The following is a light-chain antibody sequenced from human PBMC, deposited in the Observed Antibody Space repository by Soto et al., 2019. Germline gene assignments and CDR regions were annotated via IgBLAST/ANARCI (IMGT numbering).Light chain of an antibody. V-gene: IGKV1-16*01. CDR1: QGISNY. CDR3: QQYNSYSWT. CDR2: AAS. J-gene: IGKJ1*01. Sequence: IKMNQTPSSLSASIGDRVTITCRASQGISNYLAWYQQKPGKVPELLIYAASSLQSGVPSRFSGSRSGTEFTLTISSLQPDDFATYYCQQYNSYSWTFGQGTKVDIK.